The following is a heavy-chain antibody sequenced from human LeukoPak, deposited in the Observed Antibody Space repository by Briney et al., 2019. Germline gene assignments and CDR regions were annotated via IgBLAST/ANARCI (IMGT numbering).Heavy chain of an antibody. CDR2: ISGSGGST. D-gene: IGHD6-13*01. J-gene: IGHJ4*02. CDR1: GFTFSSYA. Sequence: GGSLRLSCAASGFTFSSYAMSWVRQAPGKGLEWVSAISGSGGSTYYADSVKGRFTTSRDNSKNTLYLQMNSLRAEDTAVYYCAKYGYSSSWYTDYWGQGTLVTVSS. V-gene: IGHV3-23*01. CDR3: AKYGYSSSWYTDY.